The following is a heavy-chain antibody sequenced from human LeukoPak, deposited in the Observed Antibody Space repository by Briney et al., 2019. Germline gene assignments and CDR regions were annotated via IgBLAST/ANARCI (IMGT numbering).Heavy chain of an antibody. CDR1: GYALTELS. CDR2: INPNSGGT. D-gene: IGHD3-22*01. Sequence: ASVKVSCKVSGYALTELSMHWVRQTPGQGLEWMGWINPNSGGTNYAQKFQGRVTMTRDTSISTAHMELSRLRSDDTAVYYCARITKYYYDSSGPKGAFDIWGQGTMVTVSS. J-gene: IGHJ3*02. CDR3: ARITKYYYDSSGPKGAFDI. V-gene: IGHV1-2*02.